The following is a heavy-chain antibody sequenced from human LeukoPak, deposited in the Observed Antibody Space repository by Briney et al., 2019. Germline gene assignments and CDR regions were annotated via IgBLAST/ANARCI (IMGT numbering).Heavy chain of an antibody. D-gene: IGHD1-26*01. CDR3: ARAWGGYSGSYKDYYYCYYMDV. CDR1: GFTVSSNY. J-gene: IGHJ6*03. Sequence: GGSLRLSCAASGFTVSSNYMSWVRQAPGKGLEWVSVIYSGGSTYYADSVKGRFTISRDNSKNTLYLQMNSLRAEDTAVYYCARAWGGYSGSYKDYYYCYYMDVWGKGTTVTVSS. V-gene: IGHV3-66*02. CDR2: IYSGGST.